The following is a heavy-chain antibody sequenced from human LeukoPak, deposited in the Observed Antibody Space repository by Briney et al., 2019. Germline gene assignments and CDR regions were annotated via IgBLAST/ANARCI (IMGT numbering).Heavy chain of an antibody. J-gene: IGHJ4*02. D-gene: IGHD5-24*01. CDR1: GCTFSSYG. CDR2: ISGSGGST. CDR3: AKRLATVGRYFDY. Sequence: GGSLRLYCAASGCTFSSYGMSWVRQAPGKGLEWVSAISGSGGSTYYADSVKGRFTISRDNSKNTLYLQMNSLRAEDTAVYYCAKRLATVGRYFDYWGQGTLVTVSS. V-gene: IGHV3-23*01.